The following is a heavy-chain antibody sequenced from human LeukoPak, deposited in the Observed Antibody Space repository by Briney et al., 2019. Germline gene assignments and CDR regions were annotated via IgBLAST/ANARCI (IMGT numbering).Heavy chain of an antibody. D-gene: IGHD6-19*01. Sequence: ASVKVSCKASGYTFTGYYMHWVRQAPGQGLEWMGWINPNSGGTNYAQKFQGWVTMTRDTSISTAYMELSRLRSDDTAVYYCARDPRRGGLAYAFDIWGQGTMVTVSS. J-gene: IGHJ3*02. CDR2: INPNSGGT. CDR3: ARDPRRGGLAYAFDI. CDR1: GYTFTGYY. V-gene: IGHV1-2*04.